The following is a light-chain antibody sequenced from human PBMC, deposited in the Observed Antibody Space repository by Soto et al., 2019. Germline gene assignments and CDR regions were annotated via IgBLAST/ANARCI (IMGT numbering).Light chain of an antibody. CDR1: SSDVGGYNY. V-gene: IGLV2-14*01. J-gene: IGLJ1*01. CDR2: AVT. Sequence: QCALTQPASVSGSPGQSITISCTGTSSDVGGYNYVSWYQQHPGKAPKLMIYAVTDRPSGVSSRFSGSKSGNTASLTISGLQAEDEADYYCSSYTSSSTLFGTGTKVTVL. CDR3: SSYTSSSTL.